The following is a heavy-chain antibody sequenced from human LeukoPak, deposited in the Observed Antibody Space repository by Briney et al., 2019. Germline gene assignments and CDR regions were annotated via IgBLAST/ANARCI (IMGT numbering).Heavy chain of an antibody. CDR2: IYSGGST. CDR3: ARDGGMVRGVIVPLYFDY. V-gene: IGHV3-66*01. J-gene: IGHJ4*02. CDR1: GFTVSSNY. Sequence: GGSLRLSCAASGFTVSSNYMSWVHQAPGKGLEWVSVIYSGGSTYYADSVKGRFTISRDNSKNTLYLQMNSLRAEDTAVYYCARDGGMVRGVIVPLYFDYWGQGTLVTVSS. D-gene: IGHD3-10*01.